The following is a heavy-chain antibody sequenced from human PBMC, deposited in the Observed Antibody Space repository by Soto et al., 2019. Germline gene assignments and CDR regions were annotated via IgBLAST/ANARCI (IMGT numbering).Heavy chain of an antibody. V-gene: IGHV4-34*01. J-gene: IGHJ4*02. CDR3: ARVRRYGSGSYYPY. CDR2: INHSGST. Sequence: QVQLQQWGAGLLKPSETLSLTCAVYGGSFSGYYWSWIRQPPGKGLEWIGEINHSGSTNYNPSLKRRVTISVDTSKNQFSLKLSSVTAADTAVYYCARVRRYGSGSYYPYWGQGTLVTVSS. CDR1: GGSFSGYY. D-gene: IGHD3-10*01.